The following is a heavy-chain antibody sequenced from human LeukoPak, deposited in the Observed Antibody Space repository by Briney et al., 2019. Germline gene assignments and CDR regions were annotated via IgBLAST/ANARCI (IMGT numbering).Heavy chain of an antibody. D-gene: IGHD2-2*01. CDR2: ISGSGGST. V-gene: IGHV3-23*01. J-gene: IGHJ4*02. CDR3: AKGVLSNQNFDY. Sequence: PGGSLRLSCAASGFSVSSYAMSWARQAPGKGLEWVSAISGSGGSTYDADSVKGRFTISRDNSKNTLYLQMNSLRAEDTAVYYCAKGVLSNQNFDYWGQGTLVTVSS. CDR1: GFSVSSYA.